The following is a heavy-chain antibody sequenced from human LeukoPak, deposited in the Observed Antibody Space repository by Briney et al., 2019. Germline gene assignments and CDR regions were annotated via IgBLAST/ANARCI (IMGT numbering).Heavy chain of an antibody. D-gene: IGHD1-26*01. CDR1: GFTFSSYW. J-gene: IGHJ6*02. V-gene: IGHV3-74*01. CDR3: ARWWGWANQLNSGYDYYGMDV. CDR2: INPDGSTT. Sequence: GGSLRLSCAASGFTFSSYWMHWVRQAPGKGLVWVSRINPDGSTTTYADSVKGRFTISRDNAKNTLYLQMNSLRAEDTAVYYCARWWGWANQLNSGYDYYGMDVWGQGTTVTVSS.